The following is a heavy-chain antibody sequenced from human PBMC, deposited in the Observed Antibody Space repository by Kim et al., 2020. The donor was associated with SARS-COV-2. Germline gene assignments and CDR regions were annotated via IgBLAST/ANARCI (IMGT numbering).Heavy chain of an antibody. CDR1: GDSISSSSYF. D-gene: IGHD2-8*02. Sequence: ETLSLTCTVSGDSISSSSYFWGWIRQPPGKGLEWIATIYYSGSTYYNPSLKSRVTISVDTSKNQFSLKLSSVTAADTAVYYCARRVLTYWDDWYFDLWGRGTLVTVSS. CDR2: IYYSGST. J-gene: IGHJ2*01. V-gene: IGHV4-39*01. CDR3: ARRVLTYWDDWYFDL.